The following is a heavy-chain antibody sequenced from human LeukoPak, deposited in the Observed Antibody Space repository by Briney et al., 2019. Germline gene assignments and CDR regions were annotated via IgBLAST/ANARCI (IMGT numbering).Heavy chain of an antibody. V-gene: IGHV4-31*03. D-gene: IGHD6-13*01. CDR2: IYYSGST. CDR1: GGSISSGGYY. CDR3: ARAYGYSSSMWYFQH. J-gene: IGHJ1*01. Sequence: SQTLSLTCTVSGGSISSGGYYWSWIRQHPGTGLEWIGYIYYSGSTYYNPSLKSRVTIPVDTSKNQFSLKLSSVAAADTAVYYCARAYGYSSSMWYFQHWGQGTLVTVSS.